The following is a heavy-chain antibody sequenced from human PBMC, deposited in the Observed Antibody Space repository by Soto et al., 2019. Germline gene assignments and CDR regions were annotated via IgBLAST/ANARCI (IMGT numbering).Heavy chain of an antibody. CDR3: AWDLTTSGY. CDR1: GGIFNNIA. D-gene: IGHD4-17*01. J-gene: IGHJ4*02. CDR2: IIPSFRTA. Sequence: QVQLVQSGAEVKKPGSSVKVSCKTSGGIFNNIAFNWVRQAPGQGLEWMGGIIPSFRTAHYVQKFQGRVTISADESTGTAYMELRNLRFEDTAVYYCAWDLTTSGYWGQGTLVTVSS. V-gene: IGHV1-69*12.